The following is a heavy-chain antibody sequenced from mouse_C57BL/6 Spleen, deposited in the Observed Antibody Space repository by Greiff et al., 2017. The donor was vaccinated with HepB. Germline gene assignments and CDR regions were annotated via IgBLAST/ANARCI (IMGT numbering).Heavy chain of an antibody. CDR2: IRSKSNNYAT. V-gene: IGHV10-1*01. CDR1: GFSFNTYA. D-gene: IGHD2-4*01. Sequence: DAGGGLVQPKGSLKLSCAASGFSFNTYAMNWVRQAPGKGLEWVARIRSKSNNYATYYADSVKDRFTISRDDSESMLYLQMTNLKTEDTAMYYCVRQGNDYDYVDYWGQGTTLTVSS. CDR3: VRQGNDYDYVDY. J-gene: IGHJ2*01.